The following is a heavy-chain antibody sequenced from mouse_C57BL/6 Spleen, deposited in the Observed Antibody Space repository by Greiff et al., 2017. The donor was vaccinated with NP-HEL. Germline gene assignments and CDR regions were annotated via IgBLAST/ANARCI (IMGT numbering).Heavy chain of an antibody. CDR2: IYPGGGYT. CDR3: ARSGDSSGAWFAY. CDR1: GYTFTNYW. V-gene: IGHV1-63*01. D-gene: IGHD3-2*02. Sequence: QVQLKQSGAELVRPGTSVKMSCKASGYTFTNYWIGWAKQRPGHGLEWIGDIYPGGGYTNYNEKFKGKATLTADKSSSTAYMQFSSLTSEDSAIYYCARSGDSSGAWFAYWGQGTLVTVSA. J-gene: IGHJ3*01.